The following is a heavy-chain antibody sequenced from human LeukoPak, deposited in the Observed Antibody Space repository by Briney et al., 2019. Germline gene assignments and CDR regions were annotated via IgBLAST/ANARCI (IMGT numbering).Heavy chain of an antibody. J-gene: IGHJ6*03. CDR3: ARDRGRYYMDV. V-gene: IGHV3-73*01. Sequence: GGSLRLSCAASGFTFSGSALHWVRQASGKGLEWVGRIRSTANGYATAYAASVKGRFTISRDDSKNTAYLQMDSLKTEDTAVYYCARDRGRYYMDVWGKGTTVTISS. CDR1: GFTFSGSA. CDR2: IRSTANGYAT. D-gene: IGHD6-25*01.